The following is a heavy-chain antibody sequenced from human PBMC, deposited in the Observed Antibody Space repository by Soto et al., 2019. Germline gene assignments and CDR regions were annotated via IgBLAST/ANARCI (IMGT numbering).Heavy chain of an antibody. CDR3: ARGTPDFCSGEYY. Sequence: QVQLVQSGAEVKKPGASVKVSCKASGYTFTGYYMHWVRQAHGQGLEWMGWINPKSGGTNYAQKFQGRATMTRDTSISTAYMELSRLSSEDTAVYYCARGTPDFCSGEYYWGQGTLVTVSS. J-gene: IGHJ4*02. V-gene: IGHV1-2*02. D-gene: IGHD3-3*01. CDR1: GYTFTGYY. CDR2: INPKSGGT.